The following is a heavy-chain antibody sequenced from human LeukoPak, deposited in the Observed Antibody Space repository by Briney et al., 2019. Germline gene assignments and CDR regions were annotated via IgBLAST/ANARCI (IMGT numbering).Heavy chain of an antibody. D-gene: IGHD6-19*01. Sequence: SETLSLTCTVSGGSISSYYWSWIRQPPGKGLQWTGYIYYSGSTNYNPSLKSRVTISVDTSKNQFSLKLSSVTAADTAVYYCAREGYSSGWFLDYWGQGTLVTVSS. J-gene: IGHJ4*02. CDR3: AREGYSSGWFLDY. V-gene: IGHV4-59*01. CDR1: GGSISSYY. CDR2: IYYSGST.